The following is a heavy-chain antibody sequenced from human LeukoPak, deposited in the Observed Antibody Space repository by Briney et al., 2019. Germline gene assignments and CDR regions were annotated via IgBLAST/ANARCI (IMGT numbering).Heavy chain of an antibody. CDR2: IKQEGSEK. D-gene: IGHD4-23*01. J-gene: IGHJ4*02. Sequence: GGSLRLSCAVSGFTFSAYWMTWVRQAPGKGLEWVANIKQEGSEKYFVDSVKGRFTISRDNAKNSLYLQMNSLRAEDTAVYYCARVYGGKGGVFDYWGQGTLVTVSS. V-gene: IGHV3-7*01. CDR3: ARVYGGKGGVFDY. CDR1: GFTFSAYW.